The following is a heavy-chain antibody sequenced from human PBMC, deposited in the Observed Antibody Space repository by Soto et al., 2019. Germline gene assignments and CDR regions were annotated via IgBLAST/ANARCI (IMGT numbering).Heavy chain of an antibody. Sequence: LSLTCTVSGGSVSSNSYYWSWIRQPPGKGLEWIGYIYYSGSTNYNPSLKSRVTISVDTSKNQFSLKLSSVTAADTAVYYCARGSGSSSWYERAYYYYGMDVWGQGTTVTVSS. CDR3: ARGSGSSSWYERAYYYYGMDV. CDR1: GGSVSSNSYY. CDR2: IYYSGST. J-gene: IGHJ6*02. D-gene: IGHD6-13*01. V-gene: IGHV4-61*01.